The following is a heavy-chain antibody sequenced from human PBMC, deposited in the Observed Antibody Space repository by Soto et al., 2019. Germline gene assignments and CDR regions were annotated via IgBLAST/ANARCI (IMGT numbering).Heavy chain of an antibody. CDR2: ISYDGTSK. Sequence: QVQLVESGGGVVQPGRSLRLSCAASGFTFSSQAMHWVRQAPGKGLEWVAVISYDGTSKFYADSVKGRFTISRDYSNNTLFLHMNSLRPEDTAVYYCAKDSRQWPPRSNLDLRGRGTLVTVSS. D-gene: IGHD6-19*01. CDR3: AKDSRQWPPRSNLDL. J-gene: IGHJ2*01. V-gene: IGHV3-30-3*01. CDR1: GFTFSSQA.